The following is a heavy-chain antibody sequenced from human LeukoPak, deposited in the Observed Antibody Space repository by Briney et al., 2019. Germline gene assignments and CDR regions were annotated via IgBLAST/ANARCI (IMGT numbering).Heavy chain of an antibody. CDR2: IYYSGST. D-gene: IGHD6-19*01. CDR3: ARISLSYSSGGSSDYYYYYGMDV. V-gene: IGHV4-59*01. J-gene: IGHJ6*02. Sequence: PSETLSLTCTVSGGSISSYYWSWIRQPTGKGLEWIGYIYYSGSTNYNPSLKSRVTISVDTSKNQFSLKLSSVTAADTAVYYCARISLSYSSGGSSDYYYYYGMDVWGQGTTVTVSS. CDR1: GGSISSYY.